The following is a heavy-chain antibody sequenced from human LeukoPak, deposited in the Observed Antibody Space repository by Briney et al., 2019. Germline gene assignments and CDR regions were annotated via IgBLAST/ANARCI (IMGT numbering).Heavy chain of an antibody. CDR2: IDPSDSYT. J-gene: IGHJ4*02. CDR1: GYSFTSYW. V-gene: IGHV5-10-1*01. Sequence: GESLKISCKGSGYSFTSYWISWVRQMPGKGLEWMGRIDPSDSYTNYSPPFQGHVTISADKSISTAYLRWSSLKASDTAMYYCARLSGSGSYYNVLFDYFDYWGQGTLVTVSS. CDR3: ARLSGSGSYYNVLFDYFDY. D-gene: IGHD3-10*01.